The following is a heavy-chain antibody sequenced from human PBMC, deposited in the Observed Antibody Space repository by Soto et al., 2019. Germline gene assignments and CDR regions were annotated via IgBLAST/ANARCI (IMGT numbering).Heavy chain of an antibody. V-gene: IGHV3-48*03. CDR2: SSSSGSTI. D-gene: IGHD2-8*01. CDR1: GFPFSPYE. Sequence: GGSLRLSCAASGFPFSPYEMSWVRQAPGKGLEWISYSSSSGSTILYADPMEGRFSISRDNAKKSLFLQMNSLRAEDTAVYYCVREAPCSNGVCQFDYWGRGTLVTVSS. CDR3: VREAPCSNGVCQFDY. J-gene: IGHJ4*02.